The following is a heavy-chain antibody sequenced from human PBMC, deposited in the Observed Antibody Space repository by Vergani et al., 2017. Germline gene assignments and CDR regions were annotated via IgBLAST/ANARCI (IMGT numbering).Heavy chain of an antibody. CDR1: GGSISSYY. Sequence: QVQLQESGPGLVKPSETLSLTCTVSGGSISSYYWSWIRQPPGKGLEWIGYIYYSGSTNYNPSLKSRVTISVDTSKNQFSLKLSSVTAADTAVYYCARGLGPGHLDYWGQGTLVTVSS. D-gene: IGHD1-14*01. CDR3: ARGLGPGHLDY. CDR2: IYYSGST. J-gene: IGHJ4*02. V-gene: IGHV4-59*01.